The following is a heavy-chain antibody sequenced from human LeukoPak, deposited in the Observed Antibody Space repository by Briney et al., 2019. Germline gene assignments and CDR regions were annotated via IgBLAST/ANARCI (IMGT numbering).Heavy chain of an antibody. Sequence: ASVKVSCKASGYTFTSYGISWVRQAPGQGLEWMGWISAYNGNTNYAQKLLGRVTMTTDTSTSTAYMELRSLRSDDTAVYYCATTPRGLIFDYWGQGTLVTVSS. V-gene: IGHV1-18*01. J-gene: IGHJ4*02. CDR3: ATTPRGLIFDY. CDR1: GYTFTSYG. CDR2: ISAYNGNT. D-gene: IGHD3-16*01.